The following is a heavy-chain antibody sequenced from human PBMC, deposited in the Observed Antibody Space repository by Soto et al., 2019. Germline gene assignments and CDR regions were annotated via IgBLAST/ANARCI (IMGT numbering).Heavy chain of an antibody. Sequence: QVQLVQSGAEVKKPGASVKVSCKASGYTFTSYDINWVRQATGQGLEWMGWMNPNSGNTGYAQKFQGRVTMTRNTSISTAYMELSSLRSEDTAVYYCARATPYCTNGVCYTRYYYYYLDVWGKGTTVTVSS. CDR2: MNPNSGNT. D-gene: IGHD2-8*01. J-gene: IGHJ6*03. CDR3: ARATPYCTNGVCYTRYYYYYLDV. V-gene: IGHV1-8*01. CDR1: GYTFTSYD.